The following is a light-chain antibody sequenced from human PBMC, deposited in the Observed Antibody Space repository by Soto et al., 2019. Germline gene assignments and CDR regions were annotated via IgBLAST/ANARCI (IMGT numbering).Light chain of an antibody. CDR3: QVWDGSSDHYV. J-gene: IGLJ1*01. CDR1: NIGSDS. V-gene: IGLV3-21*02. CDR2: EDS. Sequence: SYELTQPPSVSVAPGQTARITCGGDNIGSDSVHWYQQKPGQAPLLVVYEDSDRPSGIPERFSGFSYGNTATLTISRVEAGDEADYYCQVWDGSSDHYVFGTGTKV.